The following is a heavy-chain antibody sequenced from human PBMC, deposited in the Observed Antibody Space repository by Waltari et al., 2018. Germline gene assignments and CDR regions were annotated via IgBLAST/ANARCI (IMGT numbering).Heavy chain of an antibody. V-gene: IGHV1-69*01. J-gene: IGHJ4*02. CDR2: IIPIFGTA. CDR3: ASSPMVRGVIITRFDY. CDR1: GGTFSSYA. D-gene: IGHD3-10*01. Sequence: QVQLVQSGAEVKKPGSSVKVSCKASGGTFSSYAISWVRQAPGQGLESMGGIIPIFGTANYAQKFQGRVTITADESTSTAYMELSSLRSEDTAVYYCASSPMVRGVIITRFDYWGQGTLVTVSS.